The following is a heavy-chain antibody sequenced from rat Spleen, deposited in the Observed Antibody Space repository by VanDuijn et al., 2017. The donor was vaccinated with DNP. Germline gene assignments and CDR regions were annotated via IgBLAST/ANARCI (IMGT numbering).Heavy chain of an antibody. CDR1: GFTFSDYN. Sequence: EVQLVESGGGLVQPGRSLKLSCAASGFTFSDYNMAWVRQAPGKGLEWVASITNTGGSIYYPDSVKGRFTISRDNAQNTLYLQMNSLRSEDTATYYCTREGTEPSWYFDFWGPGTMVTVSS. D-gene: IGHD1-11*01. CDR2: ITNTGGSI. CDR3: TREGTEPSWYFDF. V-gene: IGHV5-31*01. J-gene: IGHJ1*01.